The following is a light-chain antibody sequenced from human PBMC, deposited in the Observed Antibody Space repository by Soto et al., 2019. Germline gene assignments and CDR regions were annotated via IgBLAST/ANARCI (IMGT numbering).Light chain of an antibody. V-gene: IGLV2-14*01. J-gene: IGLJ2*01. CDR3: GSYTSSSTLVV. CDR1: SSDVGGYNY. CDR2: DVS. Sequence: QSVLTQPASVSGSPGQSITISCTGTSSDVGGYNYVSWYQQHPGKAAKLMIYDVSNRPSGVSNRFSGSKSGNTASLTIYGLPAEDEADYYSGSYTSSSTLVVFGGGTKLTVL.